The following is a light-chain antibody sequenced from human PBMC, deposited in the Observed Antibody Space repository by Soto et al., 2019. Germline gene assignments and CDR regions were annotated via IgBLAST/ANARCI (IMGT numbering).Light chain of an antibody. CDR3: QYDGTSPRT. J-gene: IGKJ1*01. Sequence: EIVLTKSPGTLSLSPGERATLSCRATQSVSSTHLASYQQKPGQAPRHLTYGASSRATGILDRFSCSWSGQDFTLTISRLEPEDFAVYYCQYDGTSPRTFGQGTKVEIK. V-gene: IGKV3-20*01. CDR2: GAS. CDR1: QSVSSTH.